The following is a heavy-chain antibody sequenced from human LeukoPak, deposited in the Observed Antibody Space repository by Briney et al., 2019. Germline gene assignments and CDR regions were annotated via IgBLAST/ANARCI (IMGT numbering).Heavy chain of an antibody. CDR3: ASLPETYSSGLYTVDY. CDR1: GGTLSSYV. V-gene: IGHV1-69*01. D-gene: IGHD6-19*01. J-gene: IGHJ4*02. CDR2: IIPLFGTP. Sequence: GASVKVSCKASGGTLSSYVINWVRQAPGQGLEWMGGIIPLFGTPNYAQRFQGRLTITADESTNTVYMELSSLRFDDTAVYYCASLPETYSSGLYTVDYWGQGTLLTVSS.